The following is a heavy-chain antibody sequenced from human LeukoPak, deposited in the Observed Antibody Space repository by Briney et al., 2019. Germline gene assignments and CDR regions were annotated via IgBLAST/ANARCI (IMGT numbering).Heavy chain of an antibody. V-gene: IGHV1-69*04. J-gene: IGHJ4*02. CDR3: ARDQRYCSSTSCYTYYFDY. Sequence: SVKVSCKASGGTFSGYAISGVRQAPGQGLEWMGRIIPILGIANYAQKFQGRVTITADKSTSTAYMELSSLRSEDTAVYYCARDQRYCSSTSCYTYYFDYWGQGTLVTVSS. D-gene: IGHD2-2*02. CDR2: IIPILGIA. CDR1: GGTFSGYA.